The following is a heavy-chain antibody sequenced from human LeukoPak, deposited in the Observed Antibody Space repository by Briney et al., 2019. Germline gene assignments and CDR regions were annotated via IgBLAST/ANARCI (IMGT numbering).Heavy chain of an antibody. D-gene: IGHD6-13*01. CDR1: GYSISSGYY. CDR3: ARQGGSSSPYYYYYMDV. CDR2: MYHSGST. J-gene: IGHJ6*03. V-gene: IGHV4-38-2*01. Sequence: PSETLSLTCAVSGYSISSGYYWAWFRQPPGKGLEWIGCMYHSGSTYYNPSLKSRVTISVDTSKNQFSLKLSSVTAADTAVYYCARQGGSSSPYYYYYMDVWGKGTTVTVSS.